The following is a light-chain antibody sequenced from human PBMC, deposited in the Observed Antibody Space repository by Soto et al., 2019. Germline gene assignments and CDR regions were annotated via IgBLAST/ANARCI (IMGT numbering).Light chain of an antibody. CDR2: SNN. CDR3: AAWDDSLSGPLRV. CDR1: SSNIGSNT. J-gene: IGLJ1*01. V-gene: IGLV1-44*01. Sequence: VLTQPPSASGTPGQRVTISCSGSSSNIGSNTVNWYQQLPGTAPKLLIYSNNQRPSGVPDRFSGSKSGTSASLAISGLQSEDEADYYCAAWDDSLSGPLRVFGTGTKVTVL.